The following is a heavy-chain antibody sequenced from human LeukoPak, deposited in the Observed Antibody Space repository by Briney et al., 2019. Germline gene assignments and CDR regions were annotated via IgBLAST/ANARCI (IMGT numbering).Heavy chain of an antibody. V-gene: IGHV4-39*01. Sequence: SETLSLTCTVSGGSISSSSYYWGWIRQPPGKGLEWIGSIYYSGSTYYNPSLKSRATISVDTSKNQFSLKLSSVTAADTAVYYCARRAADLYYYYYGMDVWGQGTTVTVSS. CDR1: GGSISSSSYY. J-gene: IGHJ6*02. CDR3: ARRAADLYYYYYGMDV. CDR2: IYYSGST. D-gene: IGHD6-25*01.